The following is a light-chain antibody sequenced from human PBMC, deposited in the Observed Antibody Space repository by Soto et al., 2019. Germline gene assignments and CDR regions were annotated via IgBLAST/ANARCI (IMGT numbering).Light chain of an antibody. J-gene: IGLJ1*01. Sequence: QSALTQPRSVSGSPGQSVTISCTGTSSDVGGYNFVSWYQQHPGKAPKLMIYDVNKRPSGVPGRFSGSKSGNTASLTISGLHAEDEADYYCCSYAGTYTHYLFGTGTKLTVL. CDR2: DVN. CDR1: SSDVGGYNF. V-gene: IGLV2-11*01. CDR3: CSYAGTYTHYL.